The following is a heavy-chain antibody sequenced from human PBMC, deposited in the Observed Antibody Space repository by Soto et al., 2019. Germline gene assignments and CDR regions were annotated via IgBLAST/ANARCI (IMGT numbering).Heavy chain of an antibody. V-gene: IGHV1-3*01. Sequence: ASVKVSCKASGYTFTSYAMHWVRQAPGQRLEWMGWINAGNGNTKYSQKFQGRVTITRDTSASTAYMELSSLRSEDTAVYYCASSYCSNGVCLRYGMDVWGQGTTVTVSS. D-gene: IGHD2-8*01. CDR3: ASSYCSNGVCLRYGMDV. CDR2: INAGNGNT. CDR1: GYTFTSYA. J-gene: IGHJ6*02.